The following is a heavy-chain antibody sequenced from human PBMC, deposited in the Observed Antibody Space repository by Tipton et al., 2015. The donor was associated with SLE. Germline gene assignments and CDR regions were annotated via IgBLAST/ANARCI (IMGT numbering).Heavy chain of an antibody. CDR1: GGSFSNYY. CDR2: IYTSGST. CDR3: AGAWQGYCSGGTCYVLDY. Sequence: TLSLTCAVYGGSFSNYYWSWIRQPAGKGLEWIGRIYTSGSTNYNPSLKSRVTMSVDTSKNQFSLKLRSVTAADTAVYYCAGAWQGYCSGGTCYVLDYWGQGTLVTVSS. V-gene: IGHV4-59*10. J-gene: IGHJ4*02. D-gene: IGHD2-15*01.